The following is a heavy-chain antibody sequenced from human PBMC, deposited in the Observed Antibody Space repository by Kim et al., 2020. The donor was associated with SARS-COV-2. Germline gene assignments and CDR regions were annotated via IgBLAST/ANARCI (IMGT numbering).Heavy chain of an antibody. CDR1: GFTFSSYG. CDR2: ISYDGSNK. Sequence: GGSLRLSCAASGFTFSSYGMHWVRQAPGKGLEWVAVISYDGSNKYYADSVKGRFTISRDNSKNTLYLQMNSLRAEDTAVYYCAKDGRLLLTMNYAFDIWG. J-gene: IGHJ3*02. D-gene: IGHD3-22*01. CDR3: AKDGRLLLTMNYAFDI. V-gene: IGHV3-30*18.